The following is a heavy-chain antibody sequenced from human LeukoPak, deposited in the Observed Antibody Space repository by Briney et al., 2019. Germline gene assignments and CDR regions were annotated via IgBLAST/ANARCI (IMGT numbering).Heavy chain of an antibody. CDR2: ISGTSSNI. J-gene: IGHJ4*02. CDR3: ARKGDYHDY. CDR1: GFTFSSLS. Sequence: GGSLRLSCTASGFTFSSLSMNWVRQAPGKGLEWISYISGTSSNIYYADSVKGRFTISRDNAKNSLYLQMNSLRDEDTAIYYCARKGDYHDYWGQGTLVTVSS. V-gene: IGHV3-48*02.